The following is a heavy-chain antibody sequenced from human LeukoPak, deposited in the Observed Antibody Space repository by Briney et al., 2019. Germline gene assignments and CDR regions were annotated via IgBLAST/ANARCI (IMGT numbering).Heavy chain of an antibody. CDR1: GGSITSSDYY. Sequence: SQTLSLTCTVSGGSITSSDYYWSWIRQPPGTGLEWIGYIYYSGSTYYNPSLKRRVAISLDTSKNQFSLELSSVTAADTAVYYCARVSRTRYCRGGSCYSGVDAFDIWGQGTVVTVSS. V-gene: IGHV4-30-4*01. D-gene: IGHD2-15*01. CDR3: ARVSRTRYCRGGSCYSGVDAFDI. J-gene: IGHJ3*02. CDR2: IYYSGST.